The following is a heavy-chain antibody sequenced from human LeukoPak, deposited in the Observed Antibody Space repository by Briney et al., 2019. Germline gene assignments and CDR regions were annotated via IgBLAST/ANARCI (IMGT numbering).Heavy chain of an antibody. CDR3: ARDXXPGGSAYFDY. J-gene: IGHJ4*02. CDR2: ISYTGST. Sequence: PSETLSLTCTVSGGSFRSYYWSWIRQPPGKGPEWIGHISYTGSTNYNPSLKSRVTISLDTSKNQFSLNLSSVTAADTAVYYCARDXXPGGSAYFDYWGQGTLVTVS. V-gene: IGHV4-59*01. D-gene: IGHD3-16*01. CDR1: GGSFRSYY.